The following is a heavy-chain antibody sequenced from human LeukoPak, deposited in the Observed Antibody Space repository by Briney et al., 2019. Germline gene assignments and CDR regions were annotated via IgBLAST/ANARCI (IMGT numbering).Heavy chain of an antibody. CDR2: ISSSGSTI. J-gene: IGHJ5*02. D-gene: IGHD2-8*01. CDR1: GFTFSDYY. Sequence: PGGSLRLSCAASGFTFSDYYMSWIRQAPGKGLERVSYISSSGSTIYYADSVKGRFTISRDNAKNSLYLQMNSLRAEDTAVYYCARDEWARYNWFDPWGPGTLVTVSS. V-gene: IGHV3-11*01. CDR3: ARDEWARYNWFDP.